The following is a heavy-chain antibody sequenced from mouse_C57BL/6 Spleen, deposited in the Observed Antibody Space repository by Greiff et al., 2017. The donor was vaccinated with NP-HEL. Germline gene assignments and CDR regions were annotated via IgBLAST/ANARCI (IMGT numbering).Heavy chain of an antibody. CDR1: GYTFTDYY. J-gene: IGHJ1*03. V-gene: IGHV1-77*01. Sequence: VQLQQSGAELVKPGASVKISCKASGYTFTDYYINWVKQRPGQGLEWIGKIGPGSGSTNYNEKFKGKATLTADKSSSTDYMQLSSLTSEDSAVYVCERAFITTKVEYFDVWGTGTTVTVSS. CDR2: IGPGSGST. D-gene: IGHD1-1*01. CDR3: ERAFITTKVEYFDV.